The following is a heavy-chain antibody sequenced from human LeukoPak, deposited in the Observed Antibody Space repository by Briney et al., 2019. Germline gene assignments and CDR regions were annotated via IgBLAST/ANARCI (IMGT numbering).Heavy chain of an antibody. V-gene: IGHV4-59*11. CDR1: GGSISSHY. CDR3: ARGEYGDLDY. D-gene: IGHD4-17*01. Sequence: SETLSLTCTVSGGSISSHYWSWIRQPPGKGLEWIGYIYYSGSTNYNPSLKSRVTISVDTSKNQFSLKLSSVTAADTAVYYCARGEYGDLDYWGQGTLVTVSS. J-gene: IGHJ4*02. CDR2: IYYSGST.